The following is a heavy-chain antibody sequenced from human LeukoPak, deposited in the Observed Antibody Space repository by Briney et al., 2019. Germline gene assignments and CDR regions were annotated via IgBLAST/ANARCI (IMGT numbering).Heavy chain of an antibody. Sequence: GGSLRLSCAASGFTFSSYWMSWVRQAPGKGLEWVANIKQDGSEKYYVDSVKGRFTISRDNPKNSLYLQMNSLRAEDTAVYYCARVAGRDYFDYWGQGTLVTVSS. CDR1: GFTFSSYW. V-gene: IGHV3-7*04. J-gene: IGHJ4*02. CDR2: IKQDGSEK. CDR3: ARVAGRDYFDY. D-gene: IGHD6-19*01.